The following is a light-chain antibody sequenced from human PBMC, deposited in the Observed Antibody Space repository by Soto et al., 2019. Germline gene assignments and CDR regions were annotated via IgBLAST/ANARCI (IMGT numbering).Light chain of an antibody. CDR2: EVS. CDR3: SSYTTTTRL. Sequence: QSALTQPASVSGSPGQSITISCTGTSSDIGSNNYVSWFQQRPGKAPTLIIYEVSNRPSGVSNHFSGSKSGNTASLTISGLLPVDEAEYYCSSYTTTTRLFGGGTKLTVL. CDR1: SSDIGSNNY. J-gene: IGLJ3*02. V-gene: IGLV2-14*01.